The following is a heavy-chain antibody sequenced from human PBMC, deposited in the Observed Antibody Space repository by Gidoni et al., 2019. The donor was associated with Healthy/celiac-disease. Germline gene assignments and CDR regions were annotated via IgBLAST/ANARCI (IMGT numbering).Heavy chain of an antibody. CDR2: INPNSGGT. Sequence: PGQGLEWMGWINPNSGGTNYAQKFQGRVTMTRDTSISTAYMELSRLRSDDTAVYYCARDFRRPATAIRGGFGYWGQGTLVTVSS. CDR3: ARDFRRPATAIRGGFGY. D-gene: IGHD2-2*02. V-gene: IGHV1-2*02. J-gene: IGHJ4*02.